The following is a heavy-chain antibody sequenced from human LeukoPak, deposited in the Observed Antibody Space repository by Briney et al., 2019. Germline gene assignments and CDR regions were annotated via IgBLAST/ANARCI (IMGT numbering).Heavy chain of an antibody. Sequence: GGSLRLSCAASGFTFSSYWMHWVRQAPGKGLVWVSRINSDGSSTNYADSVKGRFTISRGNAKNTLYLQMNSLRAEDTAVYYCARDAAIAARLDYFDYWGQGTLVTVSS. CDR2: INSDGSST. J-gene: IGHJ4*02. D-gene: IGHD6-6*01. V-gene: IGHV3-74*01. CDR3: ARDAAIAARLDYFDY. CDR1: GFTFSSYW.